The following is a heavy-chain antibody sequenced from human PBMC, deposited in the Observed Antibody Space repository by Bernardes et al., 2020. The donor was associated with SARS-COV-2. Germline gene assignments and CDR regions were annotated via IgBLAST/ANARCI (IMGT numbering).Heavy chain of an antibody. V-gene: IGHV4-39*01. CDR1: GFSISSISYY. Sequence: SESLSLTCTVSGFSISSISYYWVWLLQPPGKGLEWIVSIYYSGSTYYNPSLKSRVTISVDTSKNQFSLKLSSVTAADTAVYYCARPASTRDHAIDYWGQGNLVTVSS. D-gene: IGHD6-6*01. CDR2: IYYSGST. CDR3: ARPASTRDHAIDY. J-gene: IGHJ4*02.